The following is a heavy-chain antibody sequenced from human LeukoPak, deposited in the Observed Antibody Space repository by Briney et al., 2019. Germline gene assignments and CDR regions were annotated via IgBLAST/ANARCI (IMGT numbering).Heavy chain of an antibody. Sequence: GGALGLSCAASGFAVSSNYVSWVRPAPGKGLERVSNIKQDGSEKYYVDSVKSRFTIARDNAKNSLYLQMNSLRAEDTAVYYCARDLVVVVAATSFNWFDPWGQGTLVPVSS. V-gene: IGHV3-7*01. D-gene: IGHD2-15*01. CDR2: IKQDGSEK. CDR3: ARDLVVVVAATSFNWFDP. J-gene: IGHJ5*02. CDR1: GFAVSSNY.